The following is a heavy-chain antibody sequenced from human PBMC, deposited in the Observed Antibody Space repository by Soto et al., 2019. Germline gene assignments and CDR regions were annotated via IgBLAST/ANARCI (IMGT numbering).Heavy chain of an antibody. CDR1: GGSFRGYY. Sequence: QVQLQQWGAGLLKPSETLSLTCAVHGGSFRGYYWTWIRQPPGKGLEWIGEINYSGSTNYNPSLKSRVTISVDTSQNQFSLKLSSVTAADTAVYFCARSRAEARFGELRDLEYWGQGSLVTVSS. CDR3: ARSRAEARFGELRDLEY. V-gene: IGHV4-34*01. CDR2: INYSGST. D-gene: IGHD3-10*01. J-gene: IGHJ4*02.